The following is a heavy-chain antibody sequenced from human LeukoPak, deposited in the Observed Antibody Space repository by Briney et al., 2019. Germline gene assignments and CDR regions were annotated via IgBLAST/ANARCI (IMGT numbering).Heavy chain of an antibody. D-gene: IGHD6-13*01. Sequence: ASVKVSCKASGGTFSSYAISWMRQAPGQGLEWMGIINPSGGSTSYAQKFQGRVTMTRDTSTSTVYMELSSLRSEDTAVYYCAATSGIAAAGPDYWGQGTLVTVSS. CDR1: GGTFSSYA. V-gene: IGHV1-46*01. CDR3: AATSGIAAAGPDY. CDR2: INPSGGST. J-gene: IGHJ4*02.